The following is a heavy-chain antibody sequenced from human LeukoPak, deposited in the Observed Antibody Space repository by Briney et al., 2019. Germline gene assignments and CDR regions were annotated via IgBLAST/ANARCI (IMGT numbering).Heavy chain of an antibody. CDR3: AIPPLSGTGSSRPLAGMDV. V-gene: IGHV3-48*04. D-gene: IGHD3-10*01. J-gene: IGHJ6*02. CDR2: ISHTGSTM. CDR1: GFSFSSYS. Sequence: GGSLRLSCAASGFSFSSYSMNWVRQAPGKGLEWGSYISHTGSTMSYADSVKGRFTISRDNARNSLYLQMNSLRAEDTAVYYCAIPPLSGTGSSRPLAGMDVWGQGITVTVSS.